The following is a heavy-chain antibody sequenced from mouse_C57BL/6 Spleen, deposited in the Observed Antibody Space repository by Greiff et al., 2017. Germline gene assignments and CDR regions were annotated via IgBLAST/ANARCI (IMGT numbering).Heavy chain of an antibody. CDR2: ISSGGSYT. Sequence: DVQLQESGGDLVKPGGSLKLSCAASGFTFSSYGMSWVRPTPDKRLEWVATISSGGSYTYYPDSVKGRFTFSRDNAKNTLYLQMGSLKSEDTAMYYCARHTELGPIGCWGQGTTLTVSS. CDR3: ARHTELGPIGC. V-gene: IGHV5-6*01. CDR1: GFTFSSYG. D-gene: IGHD4-1*01. J-gene: IGHJ2*01.